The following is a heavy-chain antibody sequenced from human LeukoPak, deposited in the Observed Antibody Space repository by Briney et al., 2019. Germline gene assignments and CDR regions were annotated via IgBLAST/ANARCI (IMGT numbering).Heavy chain of an antibody. CDR1: GFAFSSYW. J-gene: IGHJ3*02. D-gene: IGHD1-26*01. CDR3: TKTTYSGSQGDI. V-gene: IGHV3-74*03. CDR2: ISGDGTIK. Sequence: GGSLRLSCEPSGFAFSSYWMLWVRQAPGKGLVWLSRISGDGTIKTYADFVKGRFTISRDNAKNTLYLQMNSLRDEDTAVYYCTKTTYSGSQGDIWGQGTMVTVSS.